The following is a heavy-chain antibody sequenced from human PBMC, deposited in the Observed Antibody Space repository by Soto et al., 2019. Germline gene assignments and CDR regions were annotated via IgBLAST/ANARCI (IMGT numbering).Heavy chain of an antibody. D-gene: IGHD5-18*01. Sequence: GGSLRLSFAASGFTFSSYGMHWVCQAQGKGLEWVAVISYDGSNKYYADSVKGRFTISRDNSKNTLYLQMNSLRAEDTAVYYCAKEGTDTAMVENYYYYYMDVWGKGTTVTVSS. CDR3: AKEGTDTAMVENYYYYYMDV. CDR1: GFTFSSYG. V-gene: IGHV3-30*18. J-gene: IGHJ6*03. CDR2: ISYDGSNK.